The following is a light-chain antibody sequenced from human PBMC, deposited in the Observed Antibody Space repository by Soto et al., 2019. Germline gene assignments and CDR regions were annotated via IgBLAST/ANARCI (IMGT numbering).Light chain of an antibody. V-gene: IGLV2-23*02. CDR3: CSYTTDSTFL. J-gene: IGLJ2*01. Sequence: ALTQPASVSGSPGQSITLSCTGNSTDVGRYNLVSWYQQHPGKAPKLLIYEVSKGTSGISNRFSGSKSGNTASLTISGLQAADEADYYCCSYTTDSTFLFGGGTKVTVL. CDR1: STDVGRYNL. CDR2: EVS.